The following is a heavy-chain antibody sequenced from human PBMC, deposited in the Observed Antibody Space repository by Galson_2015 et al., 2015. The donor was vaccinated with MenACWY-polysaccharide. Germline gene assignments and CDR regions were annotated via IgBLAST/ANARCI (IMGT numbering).Heavy chain of an antibody. Sequence: SLRLSCAASGFTFSSYWMHWVRQAPGKGLVWVSRINSDGGSTSYEDSVKGRFTISRDNAKNTLYLQMNSLRAEDTAVYYCAKVGATFSRESAFIWFDPWGQGTLVIVSS. CDR2: INSDGGST. CDR1: GFTFSSYW. V-gene: IGHV3-74*01. D-gene: IGHD2/OR15-2a*01. J-gene: IGHJ5*02. CDR3: AKVGATFSRESAFIWFDP.